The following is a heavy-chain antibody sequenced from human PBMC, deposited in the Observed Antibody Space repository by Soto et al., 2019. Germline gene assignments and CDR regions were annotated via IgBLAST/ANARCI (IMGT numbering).Heavy chain of an antibody. J-gene: IGHJ4*02. CDR2: ISSSGSTI. CDR1: GFTFSSYE. CDR3: AADPLYGDFDY. D-gene: IGHD4-17*01. V-gene: IGHV3-48*03. Sequence: GGSLRLSCAASGFTFSSYEMNWVRQAPGKGLEWVSYISSSGSTIYYADSVKGRFTISRDNAKNSLYLQMNSLRSEDTAVYYCAADPLYGDFDYWGQGTLVTVSS.